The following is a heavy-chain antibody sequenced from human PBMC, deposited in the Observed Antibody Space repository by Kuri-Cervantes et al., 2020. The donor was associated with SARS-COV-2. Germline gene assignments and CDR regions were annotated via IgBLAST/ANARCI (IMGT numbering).Heavy chain of an antibody. V-gene: IGHV3-48*01. Sequence: GESLKISCAASGFTFNTYSMDWVRLAPGKGLEWLAYISKGSDTIYYADSVKGRFTISRDNAENSLFLQMNSLRADDTAVYYCARGGEDFVQETRNWFEPWGRGTQVTVSS. D-gene: IGHD2-8*01. J-gene: IGHJ5*02. CDR3: ARGGEDFVQETRNWFEP. CDR2: ISKGSDTI. CDR1: GFTFNTYS.